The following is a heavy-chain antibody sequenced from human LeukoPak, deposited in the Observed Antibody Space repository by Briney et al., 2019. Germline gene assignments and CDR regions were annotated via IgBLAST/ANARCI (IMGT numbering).Heavy chain of an antibody. CDR2: IYHGGST. D-gene: IGHD4-17*01. CDR1: GDSISSSTSY. Sequence: PSETLSLTXTVSGDSISSSTSYWGCIRQPPGKGLEWIGSIYHGGSTYYNPSLKSRVTISADTSKNQFSLRLSSVTAADSGVYYCARPLFYGDYVDWGQGTLVTVSS. J-gene: IGHJ4*02. CDR3: ARPLFYGDYVD. V-gene: IGHV4-39*01.